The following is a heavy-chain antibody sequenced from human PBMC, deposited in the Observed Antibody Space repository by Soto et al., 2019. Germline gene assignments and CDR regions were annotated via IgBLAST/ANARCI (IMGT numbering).Heavy chain of an antibody. J-gene: IGHJ4*02. D-gene: IGHD3-3*01. V-gene: IGHV3-30*18. CDR1: GFTLSTYG. Sequence: GGSLRLSCAASGFTLSTYGMHWVRQAPGKGLQWVALISFDGSSTYYADSVKGRFTISRDNSKNTLYLQMNSLRAEDTAVYYCAKDALLEWFYFDCWGQGT. CDR3: AKDALLEWFYFDC. CDR2: ISFDGSST.